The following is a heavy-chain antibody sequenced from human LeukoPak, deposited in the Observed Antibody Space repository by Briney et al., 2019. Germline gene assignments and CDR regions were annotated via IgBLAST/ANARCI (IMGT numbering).Heavy chain of an antibody. V-gene: IGHV4-39*01. CDR2: ITYSGST. CDR1: GGSVSSSTYY. J-gene: IGHJ4*02. Sequence: SETLSLTCTVSGGSVSSSTYYWAWIRQSPGKGLEWIGSITYSGSTYYNPSLESRVTISVDTSKNQFSLRLISVTAVDTAVYYCARQGVGATDCWGQGTLVTVSS. CDR3: ARQGVGATDC. D-gene: IGHD1-26*01.